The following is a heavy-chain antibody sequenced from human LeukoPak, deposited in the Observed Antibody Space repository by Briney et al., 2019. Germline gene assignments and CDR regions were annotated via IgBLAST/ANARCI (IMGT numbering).Heavy chain of an antibody. Sequence: GGSLRLSCAASGFSFNSYGMHWVRQAPGKGLEWVAFIRYDGNNTCYADSVKGRFTISRNNSKNTLYLQMNSLRAEDTAAYYCAKDHPRIKMIRGLITTNWLDPWGQGTLVTVSS. D-gene: IGHD3-10*01. J-gene: IGHJ5*02. CDR1: GFSFNSYG. CDR3: AKDHPRIKMIRGLITTNWLDP. V-gene: IGHV3-30*02. CDR2: IRYDGNNT.